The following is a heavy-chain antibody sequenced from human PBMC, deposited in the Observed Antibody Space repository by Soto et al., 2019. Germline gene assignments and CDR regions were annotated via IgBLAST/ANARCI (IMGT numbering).Heavy chain of an antibody. D-gene: IGHD3-16*02. CDR3: ARDFISDGAFDI. V-gene: IGHV3-33*01. J-gene: IGHJ3*02. CDR2: IWYDGSNK. CDR1: GFTFSSYG. Sequence: QVQLVESGGGVVQPGRSLSLSCAASGFTFSSYGMHWVRQAPGKGLEWVAVIWYDGSNKYYADSVKGRFTISRDNSKNTLYLQMNSLRAEDTAVYYCARDFISDGAFDIWGQGTMVAVSS.